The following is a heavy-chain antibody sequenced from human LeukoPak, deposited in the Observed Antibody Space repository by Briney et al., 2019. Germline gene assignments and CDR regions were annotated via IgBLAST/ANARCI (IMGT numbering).Heavy chain of an antibody. D-gene: IGHD1-14*01. CDR2: INAGGSST. Sequence: GGSLRLSCAASGFTFSSHFMHWVRQAPGKGLVWVSRINAGGSSTDYADPVKGRVTISRDNAKNTLDLQMNSLRADDTAVYYCARATGGAFDIWGQGTMVTVSS. V-gene: IGHV3-74*01. J-gene: IGHJ3*02. CDR3: ARATGGAFDI. CDR1: GFTFSSHF.